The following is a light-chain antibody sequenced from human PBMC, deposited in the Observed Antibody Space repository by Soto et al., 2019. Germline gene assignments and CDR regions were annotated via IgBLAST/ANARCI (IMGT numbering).Light chain of an antibody. CDR2: GAS. CDR1: QSVSSSY. V-gene: IGKV3-20*01. Sequence: EIVLTQSPGTLSLSPGERATLSCRASQSVSSSYLAWHQQKPGQAPRLLIYGASSRATGIPDRFSGSGSGTDFTLTISRLEPEDFAVYYCQQYGSSPRTFGQGTKVE. CDR3: QQYGSSPRT. J-gene: IGKJ1*01.